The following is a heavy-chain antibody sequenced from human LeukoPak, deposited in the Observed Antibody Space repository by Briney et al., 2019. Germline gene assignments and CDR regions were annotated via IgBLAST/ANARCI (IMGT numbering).Heavy chain of an antibody. CDR1: GFTFSSYA. CDR3: AKGATVTPGGWYYYYGMDV. V-gene: IGHV3-23*01. J-gene: IGHJ6*02. Sequence: GSPRLSCAASGFTFSSYAMSWVRQAPGKGLEWVSAISGSGGSTYYAGSVKGRFTISRDNSKNTLYLQMNSLRAEDTAVYYCAKGATVTPGGWYYYYGMDVWGQGTTVTVSS. D-gene: IGHD4-17*01. CDR2: ISGSGGST.